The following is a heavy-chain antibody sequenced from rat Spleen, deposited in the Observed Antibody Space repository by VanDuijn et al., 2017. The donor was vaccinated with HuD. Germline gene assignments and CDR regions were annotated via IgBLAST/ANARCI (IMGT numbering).Heavy chain of an antibody. CDR3: ARSANYYYDGSYYYVHFDY. Sequence: QVQLKESGPGLVQPSQTLSLTCTVSGFSLTSYHVHWVRQPPGKGLEWIGAIWSGGDTDYNSALKSRLSISRDTSKSQVLLKMNSLQTEDTAMYFCARSANYYYDGSYYYVHFDYWGQGVMVTVSS. CDR1: GFSLTSYH. V-gene: IGHV2-15*01. D-gene: IGHD1-12*02. CDR2: IWSGGDT. J-gene: IGHJ2*01.